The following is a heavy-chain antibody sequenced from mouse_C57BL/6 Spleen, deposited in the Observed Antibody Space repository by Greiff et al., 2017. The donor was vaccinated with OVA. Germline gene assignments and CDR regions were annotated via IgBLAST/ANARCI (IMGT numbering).Heavy chain of an antibody. V-gene: IGHV5-12*01. CDR1: GFTFSDYY. CDR2: ISTGGGST. Sequence: EVQLVESGGGLVQPGGSLKLSCAASGFTFSDYYMYWVRQTPEKRLEWVAYISTGGGSTYYPDTVKGRFTFSRDNAKNTLYLQMSRLKSEDTAMYYCEIHRRGDYAMDYWGQGTSVTVSS. J-gene: IGHJ4*01. CDR3: EIHRRGDYAMDY.